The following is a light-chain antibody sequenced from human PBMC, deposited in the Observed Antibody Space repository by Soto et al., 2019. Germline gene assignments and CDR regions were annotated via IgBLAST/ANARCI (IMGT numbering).Light chain of an antibody. Sequence: QCLLTKPPSVSAAPGQKVTISCSGSSSNIGNNYVSWYQQLPGTAPKLLIYENNKRPSGIPDRFSGSKSGTSATLGITGLQTGDEADYYCGTWDSSLSALFGTGTKVTVL. V-gene: IGLV1-51*02. CDR3: GTWDSSLSAL. CDR1: SSNIGNNY. CDR2: ENN. J-gene: IGLJ1*01.